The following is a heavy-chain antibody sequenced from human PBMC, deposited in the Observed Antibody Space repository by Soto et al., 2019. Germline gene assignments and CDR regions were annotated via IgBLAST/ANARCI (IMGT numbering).Heavy chain of an antibody. V-gene: IGHV1-18*01. J-gene: IGHJ3*02. D-gene: IGHD3-3*01. CDR2: ISAYNGNT. CDR1: GYTKTSYG. Sequence: ASAKVSCKDSGYTKTSYGISWVRQEQKQGLEWMGWISAYNGNTNYAQKLQGRVTMTTDTSTSTAYMELRSLRSDDTAVYYCARGRFRYALNPEGAFDIWGQGTMVTVSS. CDR3: ARGRFRYALNPEGAFDI.